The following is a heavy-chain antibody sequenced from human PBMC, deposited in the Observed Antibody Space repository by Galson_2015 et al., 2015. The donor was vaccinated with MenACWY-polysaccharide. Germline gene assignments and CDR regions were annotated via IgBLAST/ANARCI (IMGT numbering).Heavy chain of an antibody. J-gene: IGHJ3*02. V-gene: IGHV3-23*01. D-gene: IGHD2-15*01. CDR2: IHGSDGST. CDR1: GFTFSSYA. Sequence: SLRLSCAASGFTFSSYAMAWVRLAPGKGLEWVSGIHGSDGSTYYADSVRGRFTISRDNSKNMVDLQMNSLGAEDTAIYYCAKCSGLSCSSGFAFDIGGRGTMAPLSS. CDR3: AKCSGLSCSSGFAFDI.